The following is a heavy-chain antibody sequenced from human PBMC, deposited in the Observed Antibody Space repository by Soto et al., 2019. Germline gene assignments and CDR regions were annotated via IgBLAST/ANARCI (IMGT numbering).Heavy chain of an antibody. CDR2: ITGSVTRS. CDR1: GFTFSNYA. CDR3: VKAPHCSSSSCFLPADV. J-gene: IGHJ6*02. Sequence: PGGSLRLSCAASGFTFSNYAMSWVRQAPGQGLEWVSGITGSVTRSDHADSVQGRFAISRDSYKNTVYLQMDSLRVEDTALYYCVKAPHCSSSSCFLPADVWGQGTKVPVSS. D-gene: IGHD2-2*01. V-gene: IGHV3-23*01.